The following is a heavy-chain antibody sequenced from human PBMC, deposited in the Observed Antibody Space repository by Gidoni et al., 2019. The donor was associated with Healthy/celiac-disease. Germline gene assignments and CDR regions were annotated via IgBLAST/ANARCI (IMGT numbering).Heavy chain of an antibody. J-gene: IGHJ6*02. CDR3: AKDPGDYVFYYYYGMDV. V-gene: IGHV3-30*18. Sequence: QVQLVESGGAVVQPGRSLRLSCAASGFTFSSYGMHWVRQAPGKGLEWVAVISYDGSNKYYADSVKDRFTISRDNSKNTLYLQMNSLRAEDTAVYYCAKDPGDYVFYYYYGMDVWGQGTTVTVSS. CDR1: GFTFSSYG. D-gene: IGHD4-17*01. CDR2: ISYDGSNK.